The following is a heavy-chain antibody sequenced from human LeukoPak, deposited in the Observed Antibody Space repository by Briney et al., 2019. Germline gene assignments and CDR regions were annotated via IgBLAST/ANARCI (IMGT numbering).Heavy chain of an antibody. CDR3: ARGGYYSAWAEDY. CDR1: GFTFTSHW. CDR2: INEDGREK. V-gene: IGHV3-7*01. Sequence: PGGSLRLSCEASGFTFTSHWMSWVRQVPGKGLEWVAKINEDGREKYYVDSVKGRFTISRDNAKNSLSLQMNSLRAEDTAVFYCARGGYYSAWAEDYWGQGTLVTVSS. J-gene: IGHJ4*02. D-gene: IGHD3-22*01.